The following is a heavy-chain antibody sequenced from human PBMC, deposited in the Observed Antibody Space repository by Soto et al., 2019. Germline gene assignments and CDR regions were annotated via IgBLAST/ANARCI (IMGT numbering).Heavy chain of an antibody. V-gene: IGHV3-73*02. CDR1: GFTFSGST. J-gene: IGHJ4*02. CDR3: TRLSDCGYDCSDY. D-gene: IGHD2-21*01. CDR2: IRSKANSYAT. Sequence: EVQLVESGGGLVQPGGSLKLSCAASGFTFSGSTMHWVHQASGKGMEWVGRIRSKANSYATAYAASVNGRFTISRDDSMTTASLQMNSRKTEATAVYYCTRLSDCGYDCSDYWGKGTLVTVSS.